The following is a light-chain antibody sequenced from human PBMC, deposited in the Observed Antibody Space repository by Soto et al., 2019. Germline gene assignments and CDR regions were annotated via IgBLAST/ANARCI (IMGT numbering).Light chain of an antibody. CDR3: QQYCATPWT. V-gene: IGKV4-1*01. CDR1: QSVLYSSNNQNC. Sequence: DIVMTQSPDSLAVSLGERATINCESSQSVLYSSNNQNCLAWYQQKPGQPPKLLIYWASTRESGVPDRFSGSGSVTDFTLTISSLQAEDVAVYYCQQYCATPWTFGQGTKVEI. J-gene: IGKJ1*01. CDR2: WAS.